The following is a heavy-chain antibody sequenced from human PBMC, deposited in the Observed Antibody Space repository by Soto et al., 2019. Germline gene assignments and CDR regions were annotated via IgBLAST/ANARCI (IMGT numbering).Heavy chain of an antibody. V-gene: IGHV4-4*02. CDR2: IYHSGST. CDR3: AREPPNCGGDCPFDY. Sequence: SETLSLTCAVSGGSISSSNWWSWVRQPPGKGLEWIGEIYHSGSTNYNPSLKSRVTISVDKSKNQFSLKLSSVTAADTAVYYCAREPPNCGGDCPFDYWGQGTLVTVAS. CDR1: GGSISSSNW. D-gene: IGHD2-21*02. J-gene: IGHJ4*02.